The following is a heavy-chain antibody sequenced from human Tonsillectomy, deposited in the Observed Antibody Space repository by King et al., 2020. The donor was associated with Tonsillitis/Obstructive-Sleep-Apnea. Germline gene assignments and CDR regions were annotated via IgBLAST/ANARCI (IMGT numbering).Heavy chain of an antibody. CDR2: IYYSGST. CDR3: ARRAWFGELYDY. CDR1: GGSISSYY. V-gene: IGHV4-59*08. D-gene: IGHD3-10*01. Sequence: HVQLQESGPGLVKPSETLSLTCTVSGGSISSYYWSWLRLPPGKGLEWIGYIYYSGSTNYNSSLKSRVTISVDTTKNQFSLKLTSVTAADTAVYYCARRAWFGELYDYWGQGTLVTVSS. J-gene: IGHJ4*02.